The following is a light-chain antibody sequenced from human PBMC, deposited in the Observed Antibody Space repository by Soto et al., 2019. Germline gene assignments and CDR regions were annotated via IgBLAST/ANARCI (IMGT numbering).Light chain of an antibody. CDR3: QQYKSYPVN. J-gene: IGKJ5*01. CDR2: AAS. CDR1: QDISNF. V-gene: IGKV1-16*01. Sequence: DIQMTQSPSSLSASVGDRVTITCRASQDISNFLAWFQQKPGRAPKSLISAASSLHSGVPSRFSGSGSGTGFTLTINSLQPEDFATYFCQQYKSYPVNFGQGTRLQIK.